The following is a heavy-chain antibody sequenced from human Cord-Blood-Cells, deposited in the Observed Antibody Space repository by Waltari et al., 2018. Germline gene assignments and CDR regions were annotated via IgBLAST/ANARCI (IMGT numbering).Heavy chain of an antibody. D-gene: IGHD6-13*01. CDR2: IYHSGGT. J-gene: IGHJ4*02. V-gene: IGHV4-38-2*01. CDR3: AGDRAGSSWFDY. Sequence: QVQLQESGPGLVKPSETLSLTCAVSGYSISSGYYWGWIRQPPGKGLEWIGSIYHSGGTYYNPALKSRGTISVDTAKNQFSRKLSSVTAADTAVYYCAGDRAGSSWFDYWGQGTLVTVSS. CDR1: GYSISSGYY.